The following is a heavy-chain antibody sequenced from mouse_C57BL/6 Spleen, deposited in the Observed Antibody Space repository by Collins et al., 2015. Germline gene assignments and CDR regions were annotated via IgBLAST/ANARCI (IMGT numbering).Heavy chain of an antibody. D-gene: IGHD2-5*01. CDR3: ARSGSNYDWFAY. CDR1: GYTFISYW. V-gene: IGHV1-64*01. J-gene: IGHJ3*01. CDR2: IHPNSGST. Sequence: QVQLQQPGAELVKPGASVKLSCKASGYTFISYWMHWVKQRPGQGLEWIGMIHPNSGSTNYNEKFKSKATLTVDKSSSTAYMQLSSLTSEDSAVYYCARSGSNYDWFAYWGQGTLVTVSA.